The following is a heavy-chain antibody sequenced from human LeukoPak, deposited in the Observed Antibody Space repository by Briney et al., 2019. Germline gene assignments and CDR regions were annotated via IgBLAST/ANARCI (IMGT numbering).Heavy chain of an antibody. V-gene: IGHV4-30-2*05. D-gene: IGHD3-10*01. Sequence: SETLSLTCTVSGGSISSGGYYWSWIRQPPGKGLEWIGYIYHSGSTYYNPSLKSRVTISVDTSKNQFSLKLSSVTAADTAVYYCAREGYYGSGSPPVWFDPWGQGTLVTVSS. CDR2: IYHSGST. CDR1: GGSISSGGYY. J-gene: IGHJ5*02. CDR3: AREGYYGSGSPPVWFDP.